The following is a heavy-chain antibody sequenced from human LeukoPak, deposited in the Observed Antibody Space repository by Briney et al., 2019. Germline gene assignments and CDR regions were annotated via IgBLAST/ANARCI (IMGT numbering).Heavy chain of an antibody. CDR3: AKGIQLWLDAFDI. CDR1: GFTFSSYA. J-gene: IGHJ3*02. D-gene: IGHD5-18*01. CDR2: ISGSGGST. V-gene: IGHV3-23*01. Sequence: GGSLRLSCAASGFTFSSYAMSWVRQAPGKGLEWVSAISGSGGSTYYADSVKGRFTISRDNSKNTLYLQMNSLRAEDPAVYYCAKGIQLWLDAFDIWGQGTMVTVSS.